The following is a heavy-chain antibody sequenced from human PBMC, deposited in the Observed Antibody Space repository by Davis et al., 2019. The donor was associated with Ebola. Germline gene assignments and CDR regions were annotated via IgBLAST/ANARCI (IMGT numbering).Heavy chain of an antibody. J-gene: IGHJ6*04. CDR2: IIPLFGTA. CDR1: GGTFSSYA. D-gene: IGHD3-10*01. V-gene: IGHV1-69*13. CDR3: ARSPGGSGSYHDHFYYYGLDV. Sequence: SVKVSCKASGGTFSSYAISWVRQAPGQGLEWMGGIIPLFGTANYAQKFQGRVTINAGASTSTVYMEVSSLRSDDTAVYYCARSPGGSGSYHDHFYYYGLDVWGKGTTVTVPS.